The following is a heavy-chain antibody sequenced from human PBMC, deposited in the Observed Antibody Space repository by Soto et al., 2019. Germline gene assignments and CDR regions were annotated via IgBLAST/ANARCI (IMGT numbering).Heavy chain of an antibody. CDR3: ARGLDYVGFDY. CDR1: GDSVSSGTYY. D-gene: IGHD4-17*01. V-gene: IGHV4-61*01. J-gene: IGHJ4*02. CDR2: IYYRGST. Sequence: QVQLQESGPGLVKPSETLSLTCTVSGDSVSSGTYYWSWIRQPPGKGLEWIGYIYYRGSTNYSPSLKSRVTISIDTPKNQFSLRLSSVTAADTAVYYCARGLDYVGFDYWGQGTLVAVSS.